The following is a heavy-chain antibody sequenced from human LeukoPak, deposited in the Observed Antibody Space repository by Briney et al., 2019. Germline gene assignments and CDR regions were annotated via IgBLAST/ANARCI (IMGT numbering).Heavy chain of an antibody. J-gene: IGHJ5*02. CDR2: INHSGST. V-gene: IGHV4-34*01. D-gene: IGHD2-2*01. CDR1: GGSFRGYY. CDR3: ARAIVVVPAAMGPYWFDP. Sequence: SETLSLTCAVYGGSFRGYYWSWIRQPPGKGLEWIGEINHSGSTTYHSSRKGRVTRSVDTSKYQFSLKLSSVTAADTAVYYCARAIVVVPAAMGPYWFDPWGQGTLVTVSS.